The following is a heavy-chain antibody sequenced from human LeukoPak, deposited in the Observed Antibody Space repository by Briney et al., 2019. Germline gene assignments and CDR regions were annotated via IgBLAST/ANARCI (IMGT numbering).Heavy chain of an antibody. CDR1: GFSLSTYGVG. CDR3: ARMNSSAPIDY. J-gene: IGHJ4*02. D-gene: IGHD3-22*01. CDR2: FYWHDDK. V-gene: IGHV2-5*01. Sequence: SGPTLVNPTQTLTLTCTFSGFSLSTYGVGVGWIRQPPGKALEWLALFYWHDDKRYSPSLRSRLTITKDTSKNQVVLTMTDMDPVDTATYYCARMNSSAPIDYWGQGTLVTVSS.